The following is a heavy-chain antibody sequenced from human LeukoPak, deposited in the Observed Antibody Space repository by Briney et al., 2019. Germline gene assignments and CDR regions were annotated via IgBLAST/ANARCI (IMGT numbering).Heavy chain of an antibody. CDR2: IYSGGST. CDR3: AKVRVLWFGEFDY. CDR1: GFTVSSNY. V-gene: IGHV3-53*05. Sequence: GGSLRLSCAASGFTVSSNYMSWVRQAPGKGLEWVSVIYSGGSTYYADSVKGRFTISRDNSKNTLYLQMNSLRAEDTAVYYCAKVRVLWFGEFDYWGQGTLVTVSS. J-gene: IGHJ4*02. D-gene: IGHD3-10*01.